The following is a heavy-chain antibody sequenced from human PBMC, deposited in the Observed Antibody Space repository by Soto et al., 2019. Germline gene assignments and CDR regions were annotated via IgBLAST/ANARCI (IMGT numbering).Heavy chain of an antibody. Sequence: GASVKVSCKASGYTFTGYYMHWVRQAPGQGLEWMGWINPNSGGTNYAQKFQGWVTMTRDTSISTAYMELSRLRSDDTAVYYCARALAAAGTSYYYYGMDVWGQGTTVTVSS. D-gene: IGHD6-13*01. CDR3: ARALAAAGTSYYYYGMDV. J-gene: IGHJ6*02. CDR2: INPNSGGT. V-gene: IGHV1-2*04. CDR1: GYTFTGYY.